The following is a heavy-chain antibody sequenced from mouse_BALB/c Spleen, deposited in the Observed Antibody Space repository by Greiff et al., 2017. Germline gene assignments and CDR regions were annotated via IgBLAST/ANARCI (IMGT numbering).Heavy chain of an antibody. Sequence: QVQLQQSGAELARPGASVKMSCKASGYTFTSYTMHWVKQRPGQGLEWIGYINPSSGYTNYNQKFKDKATLTADKSSSTAYMQLSSLTSEDSAVYYCARSGSDFRPPYAMDYWGQGTSVTVSS. D-gene: IGHD1-2*01. CDR1: GYTFTSYT. CDR3: ARSGSDFRPPYAMDY. J-gene: IGHJ4*01. CDR2: INPSSGYT. V-gene: IGHV1-4*01.